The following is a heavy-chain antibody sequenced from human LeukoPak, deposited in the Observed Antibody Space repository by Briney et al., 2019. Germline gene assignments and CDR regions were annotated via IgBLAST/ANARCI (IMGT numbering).Heavy chain of an antibody. J-gene: IGHJ6*03. CDR1: GFTFSSYW. Sequence: GGSLRLSCAASGFTFSSYWMSWVRQAPGKGLEWVANIKEDGGETYYVDSVKGRFTISRDNAKNSLYLQMNSLRAEDTAVYYCAKEGKVVLWFGELRSDYYYYMDVWGKGTTVTVSS. CDR2: IKEDGGET. V-gene: IGHV3-7*01. D-gene: IGHD3-10*01. CDR3: AKEGKVVLWFGELRSDYYYYMDV.